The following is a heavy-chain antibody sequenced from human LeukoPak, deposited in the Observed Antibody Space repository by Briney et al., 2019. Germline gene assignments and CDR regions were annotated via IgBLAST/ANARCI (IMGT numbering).Heavy chain of an antibody. CDR3: AKDRAMVRGVILDY. CDR1: GFTFSSYA. J-gene: IGHJ4*02. CDR2: ISSSSSYI. D-gene: IGHD3-10*01. Sequence: GGSLRLSCAASGFTFSSYAMSWVRQAPGKGLEWVSAISSSSSYIYYADSVKGRFTISRDNAKNSLYLQMNSLRAEDTALYYCAKDRAMVRGVILDYWGQGTLVTVSS. V-gene: IGHV3-21*04.